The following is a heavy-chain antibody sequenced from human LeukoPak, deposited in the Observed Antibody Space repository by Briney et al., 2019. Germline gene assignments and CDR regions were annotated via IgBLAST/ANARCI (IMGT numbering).Heavy chain of an antibody. CDR2: IRYDGSNK. CDR1: GFTFSSYG. CDR3: AKDFGITGTGGAYFDY. D-gene: IGHD1-20*01. V-gene: IGHV3-30*02. Sequence: PGGPLRLSCTASGFTFSSYGMHWVRQAPGKGLEWVAFIRYDGSNKYYADSVKGRFTISRDNSKNTLYLQMNSLRAEDTAVYYCAKDFGITGTGGAYFDYWGQGTLVTVSS. J-gene: IGHJ4*02.